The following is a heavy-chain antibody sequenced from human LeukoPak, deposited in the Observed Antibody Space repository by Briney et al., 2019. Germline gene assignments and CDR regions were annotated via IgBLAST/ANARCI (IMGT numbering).Heavy chain of an antibody. D-gene: IGHD4-17*01. CDR1: GGSFSGYY. V-gene: IGHV4-34*01. J-gene: IGHJ4*02. CDR2: INHSGST. CDR3: ARGDYGEDY. Sequence: SXXLXLTCAVYGGSFSGYYWSWIRQPPGKGLEWIGEINHSGSTNYNPSLKSRVTISVDTSKNQFSLKLSSVTAADTAVYYCARGDYGEDYWGQGTLVTVSS.